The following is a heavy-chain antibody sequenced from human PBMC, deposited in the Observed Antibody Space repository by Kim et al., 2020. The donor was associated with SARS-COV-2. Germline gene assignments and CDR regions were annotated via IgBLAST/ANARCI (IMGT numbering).Heavy chain of an antibody. CDR3: ARDLLHYYDSSGYYEN. CDR1: GGTFSSYA. D-gene: IGHD3-22*01. CDR2: IIPIFGTA. J-gene: IGHJ4*02. Sequence: SVKVSCKASGGTFSSYAISWVRQAPGQGLEWMGGIIPIFGTANYAQKFQGRVTITADESTSTAYMELSSLRSEDTAVYYCARDLLHYYDSSGYYENWGQGTLVTVSS. V-gene: IGHV1-69*13.